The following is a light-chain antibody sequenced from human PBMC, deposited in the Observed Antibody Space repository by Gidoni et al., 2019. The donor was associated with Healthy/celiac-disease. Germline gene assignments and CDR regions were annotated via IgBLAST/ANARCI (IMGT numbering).Light chain of an antibody. V-gene: IGKV3-15*01. CDR3: QQYNNWPRIT. CDR1: QSVSSN. Sequence: EIVMPQSPATLSVSPGERATLSCRASQSVSSNLAWYQQKPGQAPRLLIYGASTRATGIPARFSGSGSGTEFTRTISSLQSEDFAVYYCQQYNNWPRITFXXXTRLEIK. CDR2: GAS. J-gene: IGKJ5*01.